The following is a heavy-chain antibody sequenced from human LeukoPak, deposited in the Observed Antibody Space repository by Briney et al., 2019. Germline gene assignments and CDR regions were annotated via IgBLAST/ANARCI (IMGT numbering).Heavy chain of an antibody. D-gene: IGHD3-10*02. V-gene: IGHV3-7*03. CDR3: ARIQLFHGDFDY. CDR2: IKDGGSVK. J-gene: IGHJ4*02. CDR1: GFTFTSYW. Sequence: GGSLRLSCAVSGFTFTSYWMGWVRQAPGKGLEWVASIKDGGSVKYYVDSVKGRFTISRDNAKNSLHLQMDSLRAEDTAVYYCARIQLFHGDFDYWGQGTPVTVSS.